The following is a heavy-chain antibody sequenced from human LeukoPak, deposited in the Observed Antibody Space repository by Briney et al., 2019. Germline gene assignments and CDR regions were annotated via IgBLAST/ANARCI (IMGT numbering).Heavy chain of an antibody. CDR2: IWYDGSNK. V-gene: IGHV3-33*01. D-gene: IGHD3-16*02. CDR1: GFTFSSYG. Sequence: GGSLRLSCAASGFTFSSYGMHWVRQAPGKGLEWVAVIWYDGSNKYYADSVKGRFTISRDNSKNTLYLQMNSLRAEDTAVYYCGRGRMITFGGVIVIRNYWGQGTLVNVSS. J-gene: IGHJ4*02. CDR3: GRGRMITFGGVIVIRNY.